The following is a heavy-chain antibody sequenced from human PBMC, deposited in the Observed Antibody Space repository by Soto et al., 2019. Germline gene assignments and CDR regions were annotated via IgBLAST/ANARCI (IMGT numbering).Heavy chain of an antibody. Sequence: GASVKVSCKASGGTFSSYAISWVRQAPGQGLEWMGGIIPIFGTANYAQKFQGRVTITADKSTSTAYMELSSLRSEDTAVYYCAREEAYLYFNYSGFDAFDICGQGTMVTVSS. D-gene: IGHD1-7*01. V-gene: IGHV1-69*06. CDR2: IIPIFGTA. CDR1: GGTFSSYA. J-gene: IGHJ3*02. CDR3: AREEAYLYFNYSGFDAFDI.